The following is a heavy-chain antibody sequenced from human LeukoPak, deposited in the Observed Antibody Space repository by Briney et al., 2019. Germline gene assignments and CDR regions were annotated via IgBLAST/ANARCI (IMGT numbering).Heavy chain of an antibody. Sequence: SETLSLTCTVSGGSISSSSYYWGWIRQPPGKGLEWIGSIYYSGSTYYNPSLKSRVTISVDTSKNQFSLKLSSVTAADTAVYYCARDRSGYSYGLGPPYYFDYWGQGTLVTVSS. CDR1: GGSISSSSYY. CDR3: ARDRSGYSYGLGPPYYFDY. D-gene: IGHD5-18*01. CDR2: IYYSGST. J-gene: IGHJ4*02. V-gene: IGHV4-39*07.